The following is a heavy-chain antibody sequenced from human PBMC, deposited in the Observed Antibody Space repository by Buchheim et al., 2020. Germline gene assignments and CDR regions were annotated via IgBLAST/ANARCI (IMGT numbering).Heavy chain of an antibody. CDR1: GFTFSSYA. CDR2: ISGSGGST. CDR3: AKLGGGRQEYSYGQFDY. J-gene: IGHJ4*02. D-gene: IGHD5-18*01. Sequence: EVQLLESGGGLVQPGGSLRLSCAASGFTFSSYAMSWVRQAPGKGLEWVSAISGSGGSTYYADSVKGRFTISRDNSKNTLYLQMNSLRAEDTAVYYWAKLGGGRQEYSYGQFDYWGQGTL. V-gene: IGHV3-23*01.